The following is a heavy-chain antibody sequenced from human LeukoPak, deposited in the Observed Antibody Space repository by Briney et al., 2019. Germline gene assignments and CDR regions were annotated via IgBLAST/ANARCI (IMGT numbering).Heavy chain of an antibody. CDR2: IYYSGST. J-gene: IGHJ4*02. V-gene: IGHV4-59*13. CDR1: GGSISSYY. Sequence: PSQTLSLTCTVSGGSISSYYWCWIRHPPRPGLDLDGYIYYSGSTNYNPPLKSRVTISVDTSKNQFSLKLSSVTAADTAVYYCAREEGPGYSSGWYYFDYWGQGTLVTVSS. D-gene: IGHD6-19*01. CDR3: AREEGPGYSSGWYYFDY.